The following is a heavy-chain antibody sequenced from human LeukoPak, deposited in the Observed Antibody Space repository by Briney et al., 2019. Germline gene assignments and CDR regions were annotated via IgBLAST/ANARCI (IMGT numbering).Heavy chain of an antibody. Sequence: QTGGSLRLSCAASGFTFNNYALAWVRQTPEKGLEWVSYISSSSSTIYYADSVKGRFTISRDNAKNSLYLQMNSLRAEDTAVYYCAGAYSGSYYKDYWGQGTLVTVSS. D-gene: IGHD1-26*01. CDR3: AGAYSGSYYKDY. V-gene: IGHV3-48*04. CDR1: GFTFNNYA. J-gene: IGHJ4*02. CDR2: ISSSSSTI.